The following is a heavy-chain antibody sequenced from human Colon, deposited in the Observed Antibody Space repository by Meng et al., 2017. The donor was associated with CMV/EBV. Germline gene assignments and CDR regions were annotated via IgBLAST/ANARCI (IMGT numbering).Heavy chain of an antibody. CDR2: IKDDGSET. CDR1: GFTFDNYW. J-gene: IGHJ3*02. D-gene: IGHD4-17*01. Sequence: GGSLRLSCVTSGFTFDNYWMSWVRQAPGKGLEWVANIKDDGSETHYVDSLKGRFTISRDNAKNSLFLQMNSLRVEDTGVYYCASETEGSDYDAFDIWGQGTMVTVSS. CDR3: ASETEGSDYDAFDI. V-gene: IGHV3-7*01.